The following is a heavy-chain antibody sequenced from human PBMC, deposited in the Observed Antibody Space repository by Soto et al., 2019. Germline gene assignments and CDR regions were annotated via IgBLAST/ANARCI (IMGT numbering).Heavy chain of an antibody. Sequence: EVQLVESGGGLVQPGGSLKLSCAASGFTFSGSAMHWVRQASGRGLEWVGRIRTKPNNYATAYAASVKGRFTISRDDSKNTAYLEMNSLKTEDTAVYYCTTSGYDDMTSWGQGTLVTVSS. CDR1: GFTFSGSA. D-gene: IGHD5-12*01. J-gene: IGHJ5*02. CDR3: TTSGYDDMTS. V-gene: IGHV3-73*02. CDR2: IRTKPNNYAT.